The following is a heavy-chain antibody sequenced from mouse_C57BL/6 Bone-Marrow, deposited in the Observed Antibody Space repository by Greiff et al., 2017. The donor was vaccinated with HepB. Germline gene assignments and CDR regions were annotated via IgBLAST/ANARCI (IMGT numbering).Heavy chain of an antibody. V-gene: IGHV1-81*01. D-gene: IGHD2-3*01. J-gene: IGHJ2*01. CDR3: ARGWLLRFLDY. CDR1: GYTFTSYG. CDR2: IYPRSGNT. Sequence: QVQLQQSGAELARPGASVKLSCKASGYTFTSYGISWVKQRTGQGLEWIGEIYPRSGNTYYNEKFKGKATLTADKSSSTAYMELRSLTSEDSAVFFCARGWLLRFLDYWGQGTTLTVSS.